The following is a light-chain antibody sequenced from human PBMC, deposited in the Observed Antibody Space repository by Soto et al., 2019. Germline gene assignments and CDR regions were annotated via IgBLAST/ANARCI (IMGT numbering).Light chain of an antibody. J-gene: IGLJ3*02. V-gene: IGLV2-14*01. CDR3: SSYTTTSTT. CDR1: SGDVGGYKF. CDR2: EVS. Sequence: QSALTQPASVSGSPGQSITIYCTGTSGDVGGYKFVSWYQQHPGKAPKLMIYEVSNRPSGVSSRFSGSKSGNTASLTISGLQAEDEADYYCSSYTTTSTTFGGGTKVTVL.